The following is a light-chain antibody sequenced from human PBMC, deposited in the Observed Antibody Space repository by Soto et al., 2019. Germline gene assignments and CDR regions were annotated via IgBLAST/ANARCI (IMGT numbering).Light chain of an antibody. CDR2: GNS. CDR1: SSNIGAGYD. CDR3: QSYSSSLSGSV. Sequence: QAVVTQPPSVSGAPGQRVTISCTGSSSNIGAGYDVHWYQQLPGTAPKLLIYGNSNRPSGVPDRFSGSKSGTSASLAITGLRAEDEADNYCQSYSSSLSGSVFGGGTKLTVL. V-gene: IGLV1-40*01. J-gene: IGLJ2*01.